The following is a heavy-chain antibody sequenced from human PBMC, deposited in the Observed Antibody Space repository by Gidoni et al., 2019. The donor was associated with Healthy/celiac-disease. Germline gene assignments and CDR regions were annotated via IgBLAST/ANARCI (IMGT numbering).Heavy chain of an antibody. Sequence: EVQLVESGGGLVKPGGSLRLSCAASGFTFSSYSMNWVRQAPGKGLEWVSSISSSSSYIYYADSVKGRFTISRDNAKNSLYLQMNSLRAEDTAVYYCAPHGVPAPYYYGMDVWGQGTTVTVSS. D-gene: IGHD2-2*01. CDR1: GFTFSSYS. J-gene: IGHJ6*02. CDR3: APHGVPAPYYYGMDV. V-gene: IGHV3-21*01. CDR2: ISSSSSYI.